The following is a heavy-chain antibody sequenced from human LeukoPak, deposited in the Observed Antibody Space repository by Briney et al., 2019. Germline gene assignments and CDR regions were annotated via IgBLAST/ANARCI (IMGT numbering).Heavy chain of an antibody. CDR1: GYTFSSYG. V-gene: IGHV1-18*01. D-gene: IGHD6-6*01. CDR3: ARGREYRSDP. J-gene: IGHJ5*02. Sequence: ASVKVSCKTSGYTFSSYGISWVRQAPGQGLEWMGWISTYNGKKNYAQKLQGRVTMTTDRSTSTAYMELRSLTSDDTAVYYCARGREYRSDPWGQGTLVTVSS. CDR2: ISTYNGKK.